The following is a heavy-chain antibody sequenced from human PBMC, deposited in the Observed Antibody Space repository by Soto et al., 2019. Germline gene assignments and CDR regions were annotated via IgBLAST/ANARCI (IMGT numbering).Heavy chain of an antibody. D-gene: IGHD2-2*01. CDR1: GGSISSGGYY. CDR3: ARKKGGVVPAADPYYFDY. V-gene: IGHV4-31*03. J-gene: IGHJ4*02. CDR2: IYYSGST. Sequence: PSETLSLTCTVSGGSISSGGYYWSWIRQHPGKGLEWIGYIYYSGSTYYNPSLKSRVTISVDTSKNQFSLKLSSVTAADTAVYYCARKKGGVVPAADPYYFDYWGQGTLVTVSS.